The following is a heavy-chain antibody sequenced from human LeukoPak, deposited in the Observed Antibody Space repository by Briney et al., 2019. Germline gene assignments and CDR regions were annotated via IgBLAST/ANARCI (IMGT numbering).Heavy chain of an antibody. J-gene: IGHJ4*02. CDR2: INQDGSEK. Sequence: GGSLRLSCAASGFTFSYYAMHWVRQAPGKGLEWVANINQDGSEKYYVDSVRGRFAISRDNAKNSLYLQMNSLRPEDTAMYYCTGKTYYFDHWGQGALVTVSS. CDR3: TGKTYYFDH. CDR1: GFTFSYYA. V-gene: IGHV3-7*01.